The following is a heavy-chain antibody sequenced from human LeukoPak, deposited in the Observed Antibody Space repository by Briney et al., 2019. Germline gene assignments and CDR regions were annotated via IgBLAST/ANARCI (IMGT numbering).Heavy chain of an antibody. V-gene: IGHV3-30*02. J-gene: IGHJ5*02. Sequence: GGSLRLSCAASGFTFSSYGMHWVRQAPGKGLEWVAFIRYDGSNKYYADSVKGRFIISRDNSKNTLYLQMNSLRAEDTAVYYCAKDCSSTSCYNWFDPWGQGTLVTVSS. CDR2: IRYDGSNK. CDR1: GFTFSSYG. CDR3: AKDCSSTSCYNWFDP. D-gene: IGHD2-2*01.